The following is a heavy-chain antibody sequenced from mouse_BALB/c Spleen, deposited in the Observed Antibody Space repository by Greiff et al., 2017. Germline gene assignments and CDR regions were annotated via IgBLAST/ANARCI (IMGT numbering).Heavy chain of an antibody. J-gene: IGHJ3*01. CDR2: IDPANGNT. CDR3: AHYGYGPWFAY. V-gene: IGHV14-3*02. Sequence: EVQLQQSGAELVKPGASVKLSCTASGFNIKDTYMHWVKQRPEQGLEWIGRIDPANGNTKYDPKFQGKATITADTSSNTAYLQLSSLTSEDTAVYYCAHYGYGPWFAYWGQGTLVTVSA. D-gene: IGHD2-2*01. CDR1: GFNIKDTY.